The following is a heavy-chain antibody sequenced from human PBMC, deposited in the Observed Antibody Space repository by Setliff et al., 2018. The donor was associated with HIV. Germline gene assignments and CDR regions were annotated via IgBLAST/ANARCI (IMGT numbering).Heavy chain of an antibody. V-gene: IGHV4-30-4*08. J-gene: IGHJ5*02. CDR1: DASITADTFY. Sequence: SETLSLTCTVSDASITADTFYWNWLRQPPGKGPEWTGYIHNSGTTHYNPAFESRLIISLDMSNNRFSLNLASVTAADTAVYYCARSNLEPTSGLFDPWGPGTLVTVSS. CDR3: ARSNLEPTSGLFDP. CDR2: IHNSGTT. D-gene: IGHD1-26*01.